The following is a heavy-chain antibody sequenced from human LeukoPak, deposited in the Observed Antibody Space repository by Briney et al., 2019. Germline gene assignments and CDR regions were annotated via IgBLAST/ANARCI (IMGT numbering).Heavy chain of an antibody. CDR2: INPDNGNT. J-gene: IGHJ4*02. CDR1: GYPFTRYG. V-gene: IGHV1-18*01. Sequence: ASEKVSCKASGYPFTRYGISWVRHPPGQGLEWMGWINPDNGNTKYAQKFQGRVTMTTDTSTSTAHMELRSLRSDDTAVYYCATYYCSTTSCYPYFFDYWGQGTLVTVSS. D-gene: IGHD2-2*01. CDR3: ATYYCSTTSCYPYFFDY.